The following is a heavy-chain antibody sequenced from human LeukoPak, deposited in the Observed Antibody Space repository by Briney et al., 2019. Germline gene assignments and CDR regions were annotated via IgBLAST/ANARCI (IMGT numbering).Heavy chain of an antibody. D-gene: IGHD6-13*01. Sequence: GGALRLSCAASGFTFSSQAMSWVRQAPGKGLEGVSAISGSCGSTYYGDSVKGRFTISRDNSKNALYLQMNSLRAEDTAVYYCAKDKIAAAGIGFDYWGQGTLVTVSS. CDR1: GFTFSSQA. CDR3: AKDKIAAAGIGFDY. J-gene: IGHJ4*02. CDR2: ISGSCGST. V-gene: IGHV3-23*01.